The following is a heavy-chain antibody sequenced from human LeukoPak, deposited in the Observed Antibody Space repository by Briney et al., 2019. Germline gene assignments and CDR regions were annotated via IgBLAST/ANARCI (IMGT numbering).Heavy chain of an antibody. D-gene: IGHD3-3*01. Sequence: GGSLRLSXAASGFTFSSYAMHWVRQAPGKGLEYVSAISSNGGSTYYANSVKGRFTISRDNSKNTLYLQMGSLRAEDMAVYYCARDQYYDFWSGLNWFDPWGPGTLVTVSS. J-gene: IGHJ5*02. CDR2: ISSNGGST. V-gene: IGHV3-64*01. CDR3: ARDQYYDFWSGLNWFDP. CDR1: GFTFSSYA.